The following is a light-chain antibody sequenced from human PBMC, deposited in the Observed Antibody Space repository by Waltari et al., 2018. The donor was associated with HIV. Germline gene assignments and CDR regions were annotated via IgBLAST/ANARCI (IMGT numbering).Light chain of an antibody. J-gene: IGLJ3*02. Sequence: QSALTQPASVSGSPGQSITISCTGTRSDIGGYNYVSWYQQHPGKAPKLTIYDVSKRPSGVSNRFSGSKSGNTASLTISGLQAEDETDYYCCSYAGSRTWVFGGGTKLTVL. CDR3: CSYAGSRTWV. V-gene: IGLV2-23*02. CDR1: RSDIGGYNY. CDR2: DVS.